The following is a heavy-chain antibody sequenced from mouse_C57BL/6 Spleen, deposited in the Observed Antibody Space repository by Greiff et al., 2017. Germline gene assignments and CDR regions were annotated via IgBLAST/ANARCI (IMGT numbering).Heavy chain of an antibody. CDR3: ARYDVWFAY. D-gene: IGHD2-3*01. J-gene: IGHJ3*01. V-gene: IGHV1-76*01. Sequence: VQLQQSGAELVRPGASVKLSCKASGYTFTDYYINWVKQRPGQGLEWIARIYPGSGNTYYNEKFKGKATLTAEKSSSTAYMQLSSLTSEVSAVYFCARYDVWFAYWGQGTLVTVSA. CDR2: IYPGSGNT. CDR1: GYTFTDYY.